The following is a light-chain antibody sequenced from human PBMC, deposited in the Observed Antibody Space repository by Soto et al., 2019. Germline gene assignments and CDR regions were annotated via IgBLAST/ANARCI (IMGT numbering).Light chain of an antibody. CDR3: QQYNNWPPHT. V-gene: IGKV3-15*01. CDR1: QNINYN. CDR2: GAS. Sequence: EIVMTQSPATLSVSPGERATLSCRASQNINYNLAWYQQRPGQAPRLLIYGASTRATNIPARFSGSGSGTEFTLTISSLQSEDFAVYYCQQYNNWPPHTFGQGTKLEIK. J-gene: IGKJ2*01.